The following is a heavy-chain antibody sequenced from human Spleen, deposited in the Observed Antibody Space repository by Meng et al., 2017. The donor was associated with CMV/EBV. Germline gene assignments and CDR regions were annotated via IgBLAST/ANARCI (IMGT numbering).Heavy chain of an antibody. Sequence: GGSLRLSCAASGFTFSSYVMSWVRQAPGNGLEWVSAISGSGGSTYYADSVKGRFTISRDNSKNTLYLQMNSLRAEDTAVYYCARSISSSSRGFDYWGQGTLVTVSS. CDR2: ISGSGGST. D-gene: IGHD6-13*01. CDR1: GFTFSSYV. J-gene: IGHJ4*02. CDR3: ARSISSSSRGFDY. V-gene: IGHV3-23*01.